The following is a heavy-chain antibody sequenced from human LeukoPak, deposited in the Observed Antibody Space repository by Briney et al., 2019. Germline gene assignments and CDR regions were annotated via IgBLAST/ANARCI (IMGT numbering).Heavy chain of an antibody. J-gene: IGHJ6*03. D-gene: IGHD3-22*01. V-gene: IGHV1-3*03. CDR3: ARDPGSSGYYNYYMDV. CDR1: GYTFTSYA. CDR2: INAGNGNT. Sequence: ASVKVSCKASGYTFTSYAMHWVRQAPGQRLEWIGWINAGNGNTKYSQEFQGRVTITRDTSASTAYMELSSLRSEDMAVYYCARDPGSSGYYNYYMDVWGKGTTVTVSS.